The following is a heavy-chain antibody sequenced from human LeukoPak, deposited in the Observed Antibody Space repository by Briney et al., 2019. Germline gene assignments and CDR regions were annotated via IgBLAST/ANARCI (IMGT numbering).Heavy chain of an antibody. D-gene: IGHD3-10*01. Sequence: PGGSLRLSCAASGFTFSTFAVSWVRQAPGKGLEWVSTISDSGGATHVADSVKGRFIISRDNYKNTLYLQMNSLTTEDTAVYYCASNPGRGDWFDPWGQGTLVIVSS. CDR1: GFTFSTFA. V-gene: IGHV3-23*01. J-gene: IGHJ5*02. CDR3: ASNPGRGDWFDP. CDR2: ISDSGGAT.